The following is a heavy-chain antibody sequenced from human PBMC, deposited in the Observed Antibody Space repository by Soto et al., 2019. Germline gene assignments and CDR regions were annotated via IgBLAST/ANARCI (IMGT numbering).Heavy chain of an antibody. J-gene: IGHJ4*02. Sequence: VKVSCKASGYTFNTYGITWVRQAPGQGLEWMGWINPYNGNTKFAQKLQDRVTMTTATSTGTAYMELASLRSDDTAVYYCARGCIAVTTHLCYWGQGTLVTVSS. CDR1: GYTFNTYG. CDR2: INPYNGNT. D-gene: IGHD4-17*01. V-gene: IGHV1-18*01. CDR3: ARGCIAVTTHLCY.